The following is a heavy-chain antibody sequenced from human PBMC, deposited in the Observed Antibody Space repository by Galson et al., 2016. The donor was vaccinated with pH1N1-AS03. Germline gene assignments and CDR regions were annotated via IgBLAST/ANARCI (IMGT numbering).Heavy chain of an antibody. Sequence: SLRLSCAASRFTFSDYGINWVRQAPGKGLEWVAATSSDGSVRHFADHVRGRFTVSRDNSKNTLYLEMSSLRPEDTAVYYCAKVYSKWSYGLEHLDSCGSGTLVTVSS. J-gene: IGHJ4*02. CDR2: TSSDGSVR. V-gene: IGHV3-30*18. D-gene: IGHD5-18*01. CDR3: AKVYSKWSYGLEHLDS. CDR1: RFTFSDYG.